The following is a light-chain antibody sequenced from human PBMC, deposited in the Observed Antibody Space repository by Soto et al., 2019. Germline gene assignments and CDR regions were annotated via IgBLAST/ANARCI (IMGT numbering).Light chain of an antibody. CDR1: QSVISSF. Sequence: EIVLTQSPGTLSLSPGERTTLSCRASQSVISSFLAWYQQQPGQAPRLLIYGASSRATGIPGRFSGSGSGKDFTLTISRLEQEYFAVYYCQQYDNSPWTFGQGTKVEIK. CDR2: GAS. CDR3: QQYDNSPWT. V-gene: IGKV3-20*01. J-gene: IGKJ1*01.